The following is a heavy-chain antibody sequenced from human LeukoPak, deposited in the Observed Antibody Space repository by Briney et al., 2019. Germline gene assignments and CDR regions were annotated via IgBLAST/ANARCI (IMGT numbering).Heavy chain of an antibody. Sequence: GGSLRLSCAASGFTFSNYWMHWVRQAPGKGLVWVSRINSDGINTSYADSVKGRFTISRDNAKNTLNLQMNSLRAEDTAVYYCAKDREEYSYVLPIDYWGQGTLVTVSS. CDR2: INSDGINT. CDR1: GFTFSNYW. V-gene: IGHV3-74*01. J-gene: IGHJ4*02. CDR3: AKDREEYSYVLPIDY. D-gene: IGHD5-18*01.